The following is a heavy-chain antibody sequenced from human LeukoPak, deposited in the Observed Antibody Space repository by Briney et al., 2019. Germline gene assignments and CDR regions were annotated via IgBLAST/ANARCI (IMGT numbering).Heavy chain of an antibody. CDR2: ISWNSGDI. CDR1: GFTFDDFA. J-gene: IGHJ4*02. V-gene: IGHV3-9*01. Sequence: PGRSLRLSCAASGFTFDDFALHWVRQAPGKGLEWVSGISWNSGDIGYADSVKGRFTISRDNAKNSLYLQMNSLRAEDTALYYRAKLYGYSYGYIDFWGQGTLVTVSS. D-gene: IGHD5-18*01. CDR3: AKLYGYSYGYIDF.